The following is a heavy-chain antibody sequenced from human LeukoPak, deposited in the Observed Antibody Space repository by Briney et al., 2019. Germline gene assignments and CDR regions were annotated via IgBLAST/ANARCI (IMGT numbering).Heavy chain of an antibody. CDR2: ISYSGST. J-gene: IGHJ4*02. V-gene: IGHV4-31*03. Sequence: SETLSLTCTVSGGSMSSGGYFWTWIRQHPGKGLEWIGYISYSGSTYYNPSLKSRITMSLDTSKNQFSLKLSSVTAADTAVYYCARHVGSSWIFDYWGQGTLVTVSS. CDR1: GGSMSSGGYF. D-gene: IGHD6-13*01. CDR3: ARHVGSSWIFDY.